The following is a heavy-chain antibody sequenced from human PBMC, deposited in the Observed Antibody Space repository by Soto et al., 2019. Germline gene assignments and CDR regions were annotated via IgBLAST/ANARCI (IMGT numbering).Heavy chain of an antibody. CDR2: INPNSGGT. V-gene: IGHV1-2*02. J-gene: IGHJ5*02. Sequence: QVQLVQSGAEVKKPGASVKVSCKASGYTFTGYYMHWVRQAPGQGLEWMGWINPNSGGTNYAQKFQGRVTMTRDTSISTAYMELSRLRSDDTAVYYCARVAYYCTNGVCYRNWFDPWGQGTLVTVSS. D-gene: IGHD2-8*01. CDR1: GYTFTGYY. CDR3: ARVAYYCTNGVCYRNWFDP.